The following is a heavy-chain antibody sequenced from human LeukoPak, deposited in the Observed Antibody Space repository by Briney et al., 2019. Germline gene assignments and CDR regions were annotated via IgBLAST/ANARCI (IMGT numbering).Heavy chain of an antibody. Sequence: GGSLRLSCAASGFTFDDYAMHWVRQAPGKGLEWVSGISWNSGSIGYADSVKGRFTISRDNAKNSLYLQMNSLRAEDTALYYCAKGMYDSSGLFDYWGQGTLVTVSS. D-gene: IGHD3-22*01. J-gene: IGHJ4*02. CDR2: ISWNSGSI. CDR3: AKGMYDSSGLFDY. CDR1: GFTFDDYA. V-gene: IGHV3-9*01.